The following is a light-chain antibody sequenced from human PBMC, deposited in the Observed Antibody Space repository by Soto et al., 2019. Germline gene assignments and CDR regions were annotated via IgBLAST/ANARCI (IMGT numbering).Light chain of an antibody. V-gene: IGKV1-5*03. CDR1: QSISSW. J-gene: IGKJ2*01. CDR2: KAS. Sequence: DIQMTQSPSTLSASVGDRVTITCRASQSISSWLAWYQQKPGKAPKLVLYKASSLESGVPSRFSGSGSGTEFTLNISSLQPDDFATYYCQQYNSYPYTFGQGTKLEIK. CDR3: QQYNSYPYT.